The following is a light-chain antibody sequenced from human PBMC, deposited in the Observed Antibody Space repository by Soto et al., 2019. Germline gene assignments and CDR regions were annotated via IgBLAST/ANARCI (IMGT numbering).Light chain of an antibody. CDR2: TTS. V-gene: IGKV1-5*01. J-gene: IGKJ5*01. CDR1: QSISSY. Sequence: DIQMTQCPSSLSTSVVDRVTSAGRASQSISSYLNWYQQKPGKAPNLLIYTTSILESGVPSRFSGSGSGTEFTLTISSLQPDDFATYYCQQYNSYFITFGQGTRLEIK. CDR3: QQYNSYFIT.